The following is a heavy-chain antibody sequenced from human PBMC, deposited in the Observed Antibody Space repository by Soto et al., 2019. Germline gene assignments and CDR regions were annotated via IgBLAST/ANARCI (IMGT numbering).Heavy chain of an antibody. V-gene: IGHV5-51*01. CDR2: SYPGDSDT. CDR1: GYSFTSCW. CDR3: ARRPSFYSSSWYS. D-gene: IGHD6-13*01. J-gene: IGHJ4*02. Sequence: GESLKISSKGPGYSFTSCWIGRVRLIPGKGLEWFGISYPGDSDTRYSPSFQGQVTSSADKSSSTAYLQGSSLKASDIAMYYCARRPSFYSSSWYSWGQGTLVTVSS.